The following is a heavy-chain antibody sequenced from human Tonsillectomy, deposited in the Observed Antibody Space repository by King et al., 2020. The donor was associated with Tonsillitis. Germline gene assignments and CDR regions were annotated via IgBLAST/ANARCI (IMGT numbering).Heavy chain of an antibody. D-gene: IGHD3-9*01. J-gene: IGHJ4*02. CDR2: ISGSGGST. Sequence: EVQLVESGGDLVQRGGSLRLSCAASGFTFSSYAMSWVRQAPGKGLEWVSAISGSGGSTYYADCVKGRFTISRDNSKNTLYLQMNSLRAEDTAVYYCAKGGATKTGYHAPFDYWGQGTLVTVSS. CDR1: GFTFSSYA. V-gene: IGHV3-23*04. CDR3: AKGGATKTGYHAPFDY.